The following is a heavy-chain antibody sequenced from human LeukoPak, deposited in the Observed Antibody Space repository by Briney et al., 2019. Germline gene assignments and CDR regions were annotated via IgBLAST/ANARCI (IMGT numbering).Heavy chain of an antibody. D-gene: IGHD3-10*01. CDR2: ISSDGNNK. CDR1: GFTFSSYA. V-gene: IGHV3-30-3*01. J-gene: IGHJ4*02. Sequence: GGSLRLSCAASGFTFSSYAMHWVRQAPGKGLEWVAVISSDGNNKYYADSVKGRFTISRDNSKNTLYLQMNSLRAEDTAVYYCARAYSIIRGLVDYWGQGTLVTVSS. CDR3: ARAYSIIRGLVDY.